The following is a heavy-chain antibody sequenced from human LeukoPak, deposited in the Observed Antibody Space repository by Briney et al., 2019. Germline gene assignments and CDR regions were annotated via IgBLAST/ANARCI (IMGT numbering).Heavy chain of an antibody. CDR2: IYYSGST. V-gene: IGHV4-59*01. J-gene: IGHJ6*04. CDR1: GGSISSYY. D-gene: IGHD3-10*01. CDR3: ARGSRFNYYGSGSLYYYYGMDV. Sequence: SETLSLTCTVSGGSISSYYWSWIRQPPGKGLGWIGYIYYSGSTNYNPSLKSRVTISVDTSKNQFSLKLSSVTAADTAVYYCARGSRFNYYGSGSLYYYYGMDVWGKGTTVTVSS.